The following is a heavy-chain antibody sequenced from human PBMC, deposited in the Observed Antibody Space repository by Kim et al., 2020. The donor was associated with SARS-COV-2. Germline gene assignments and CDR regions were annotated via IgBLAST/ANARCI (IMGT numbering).Heavy chain of an antibody. CDR1: GFTFSSYG. CDR2: IWYDGSNK. J-gene: IGHJ6*02. CDR3: ARAPSVNWFGENYYYYYGMDV. Sequence: GGSLRLSCAASGFTFSSYGMHWVRQAPGKGLEWVAVIWYDGSNKYYADSVKGRFTISRDNSKNTLYLQMNSLRAEDTAVYYCARAPSVNWFGENYYYYYGMDVWGQGTTVTVSS. V-gene: IGHV3-33*01. D-gene: IGHD3-10*01.